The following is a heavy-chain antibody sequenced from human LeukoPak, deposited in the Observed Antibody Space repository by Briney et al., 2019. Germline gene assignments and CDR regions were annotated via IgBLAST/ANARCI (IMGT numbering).Heavy chain of an antibody. D-gene: IGHD6-19*01. Sequence: GGSLRLSCAASGFTFSSYAMSWVRQAPGKGLEWVSAISGSGGSTYYADSVKGRFTISRDNSKNTLYLQMNSLRAEDTAVYYCARDGRIAVAGTDWFDPWGQGTLVTVSS. CDR1: GFTFSSYA. CDR2: ISGSGGST. V-gene: IGHV3-23*01. CDR3: ARDGRIAVAGTDWFDP. J-gene: IGHJ5*02.